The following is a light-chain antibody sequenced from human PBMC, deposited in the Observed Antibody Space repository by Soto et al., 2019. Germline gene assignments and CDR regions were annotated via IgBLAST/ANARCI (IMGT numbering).Light chain of an antibody. V-gene: IGLV2-23*01. J-gene: IGLJ1*01. CDR1: ISDVGL. CDR3: CSYTLTYV. Sequence: SVPTQPASLSGSPGQSITIPCTGTISDVGLVSWCQHHPGKAPKLMIYEGTKRPSGVSSRFSGSKSGNTASLTISGLQAEDEADYHCCSYTLTYVFGTGTKVTVL. CDR2: EGT.